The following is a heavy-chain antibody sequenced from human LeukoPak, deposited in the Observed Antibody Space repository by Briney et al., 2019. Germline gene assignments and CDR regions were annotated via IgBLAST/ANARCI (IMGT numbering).Heavy chain of an antibody. CDR2: IYPGDSDT. CDR1: GYSFTSYW. J-gene: IGHJ4*02. V-gene: IGHV5-51*01. D-gene: IGHD3-10*01. CDR3: ARTTTVRGVITYFDY. Sequence: GESLQISCKGSGYSFTSYWIAWVRQMPGKGLAWMGMIYPGDSDTRYSPSFEGQVTISADKSITTAYLQWSSLKASDTAMYFCARTTTVRGVITYFDYWGQGTQVTVSS.